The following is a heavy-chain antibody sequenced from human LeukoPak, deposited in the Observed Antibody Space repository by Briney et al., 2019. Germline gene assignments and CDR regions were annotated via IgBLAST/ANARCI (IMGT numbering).Heavy chain of an antibody. CDR3: VRGVGVSRFNYFDP. Sequence: GGSLRLSCVASGFTFTNYAMSWVRQAPGKGLQWVSGVSVTGGTTHYADSVKGRFTISRDNSKNTLYLQMNSLRDDDTAVYYCVRGVGVSRFNYFDPWGQGTLVTVSS. CDR2: VSVTGGTT. V-gene: IGHV3-23*01. CDR1: GFTFTNYA. J-gene: IGHJ5*02. D-gene: IGHD1-26*01.